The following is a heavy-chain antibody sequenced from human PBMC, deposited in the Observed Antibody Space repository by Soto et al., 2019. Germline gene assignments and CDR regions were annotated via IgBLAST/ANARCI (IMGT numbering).Heavy chain of an antibody. V-gene: IGHV3-15*01. CDR3: TTDVNARWYFDL. J-gene: IGHJ2*01. CDR1: GFTFSNAW. D-gene: IGHD2-2*01. Sequence: GGSLRLSCAASGFTFSNAWMSWVRQAPGKGLEWVGRIKSKTDGGTTDYAAPVKGRFTISRDDSKNTLYLQMNSLKTEDTAVYYCTTDVNARWYFDLWGRGTLVTVSS. CDR2: IKSKTDGGTT.